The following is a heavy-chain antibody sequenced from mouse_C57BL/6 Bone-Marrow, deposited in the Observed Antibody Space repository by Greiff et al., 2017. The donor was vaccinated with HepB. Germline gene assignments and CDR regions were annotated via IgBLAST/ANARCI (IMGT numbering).Heavy chain of an antibody. CDR3: ARSAIRLSYFDY. CDR2: IDPSDSYT. Sequence: QVQLQQPGAELVMPGASVKLSCKASGYTFTSYWMHWVKQRPGQGLEWIGEIDPSDSYTNYNQKFKGKSTLTVDKSSSTAYMQLSSLTSEDSSVYYCARSAIRLSYFDYWGQGTTLTVSS. CDR1: GYTFTSYW. D-gene: IGHD3-2*02. J-gene: IGHJ2*01. V-gene: IGHV1-69*01.